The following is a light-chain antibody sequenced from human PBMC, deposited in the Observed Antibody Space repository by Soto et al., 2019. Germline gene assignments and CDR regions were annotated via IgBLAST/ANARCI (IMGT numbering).Light chain of an antibody. CDR1: HDIGNY. Sequence: DIQMTQSPSSLSASVGDRVTITCLASHDIGNYLNWYQQKPGKAPQLLIYYASNLETGVSSRFSGSGSGTDFTFTISSLQPEDIATYFCQQYENLPRFIFGPGTKVDIK. CDR3: QQYENLPRFI. J-gene: IGKJ3*01. CDR2: YAS. V-gene: IGKV1-33*01.